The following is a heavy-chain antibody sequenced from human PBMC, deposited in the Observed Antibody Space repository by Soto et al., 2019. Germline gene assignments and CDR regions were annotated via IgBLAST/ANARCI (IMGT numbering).Heavy chain of an antibody. CDR3: AREISSSWRPLTFDY. Sequence: ASVKVSCKASGYTFTGYYMHWVRQAPGQGLEWMGWINPNSGGTNYAQKFQCWVTMTRDTSISTAYMELSRLRSDDTAVYYCAREISSSWRPLTFDYWGQGTLVTVSS. CDR1: GYTFTGYY. CDR2: INPNSGGT. D-gene: IGHD6-13*01. V-gene: IGHV1-2*04. J-gene: IGHJ4*02.